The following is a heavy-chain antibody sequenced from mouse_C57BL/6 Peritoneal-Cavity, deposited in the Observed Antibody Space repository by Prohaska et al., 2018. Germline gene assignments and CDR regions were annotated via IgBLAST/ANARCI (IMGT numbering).Heavy chain of an antibody. CDR2: INPNYGTT. V-gene: IGHV1-39*01. CDR1: GYSFTDYN. J-gene: IGHJ4*01. Sequence: EVQLQQSGPELVKPGASVKISCKASGYSFTDYNMNWVKQSNAKSLEWIVVINPNYGTTSYNQKVKGKATLTVDQSYSTAYMQLNSLTSEDSAVYYCARGGSSYFYAMDYWGQGTSVTVSS. CDR3: ARGGSSYFYAMDY. D-gene: IGHD1-1*01.